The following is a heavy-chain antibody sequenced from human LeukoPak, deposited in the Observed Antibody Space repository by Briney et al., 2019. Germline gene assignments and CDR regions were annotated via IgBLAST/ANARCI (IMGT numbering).Heavy chain of an antibody. CDR2: MNPNSGNT. CDR1: GYTFTSYY. CDR3: ARGHYYDSSGYYFWFDP. V-gene: IGHV1-8*02. J-gene: IGHJ5*02. D-gene: IGHD3-22*01. Sequence: GASVKVSCKASGYTFTSYYMHWVRQATGQGLEWMGWMNPNSGNTGYAQKFQGRVTMTRNTSISTAYMELSSLRSEDTAVYYCARGHYYDSSGYYFWFDPWGQGTLVTVSS.